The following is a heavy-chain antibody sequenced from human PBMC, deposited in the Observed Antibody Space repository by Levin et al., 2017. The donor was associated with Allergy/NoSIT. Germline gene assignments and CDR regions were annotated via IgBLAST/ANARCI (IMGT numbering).Heavy chain of an antibody. Sequence: SVKVSCKASRGTFSSYAISWVRQAPGQGLEWMGGIIPIFGTANYAQKFQGRVTITADESTSTAYMELSSLRSEDTAVYYCASGIQLWLFGYWGQGTLVTVSS. CDR2: IIPIFGTA. D-gene: IGHD5-18*01. V-gene: IGHV1-69*13. CDR3: ASGIQLWLFGY. CDR1: RGTFSSYA. J-gene: IGHJ4*02.